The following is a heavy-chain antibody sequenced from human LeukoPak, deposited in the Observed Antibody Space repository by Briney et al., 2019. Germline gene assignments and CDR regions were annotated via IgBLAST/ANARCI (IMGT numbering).Heavy chain of an antibody. D-gene: IGHD1-1*01. CDR3: TRGAIPGYGDNWFWFDS. CDR2: ISGSGTTI. J-gene: IGHJ5*01. Sequence: PGGSLRLSCVVSGLTFSTTSMNWVRQAPGKGLEWVSFISGSGTTIYYTDSVKGRFTISRDNARDSVYLQMNSLGDEDTATYYCTRGAIPGYGDNWFWFDSWGQGTLVSVSS. CDR1: GLTFSTTS. V-gene: IGHV3-48*02.